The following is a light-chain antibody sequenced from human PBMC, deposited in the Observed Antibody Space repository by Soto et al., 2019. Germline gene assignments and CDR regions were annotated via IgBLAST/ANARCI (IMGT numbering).Light chain of an antibody. CDR3: QQYSGYPFT. Sequence: DLQMTQSPSTLSASVGDRVTITCRASQSISSWLAWYQPKPGKAPKLLIYKAFSSESGLQSRFSGSVSGTQFTLTISSLQPDDFATYFCQQYSGYPFTFGPGTKVDIK. J-gene: IGKJ3*01. V-gene: IGKV1-5*03. CDR1: QSISSW. CDR2: KAF.